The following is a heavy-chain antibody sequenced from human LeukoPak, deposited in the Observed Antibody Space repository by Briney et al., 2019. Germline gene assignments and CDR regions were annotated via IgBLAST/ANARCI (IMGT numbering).Heavy chain of an antibody. D-gene: IGHD3-16*01. CDR1: GYSIRSGYY. CDR3: ARDLRMGGPWRQFDY. CDR2: SYHNGGT. V-gene: IGHV4-38-2*02. J-gene: IGHJ4*02. Sequence: SETLSLTCTVSGYSIRSGYYWAWIRQPPGKGLEWIGSSYHNGGTDYNPSLKSRITMSVDTSKNQFSLQLNSLTAADTAVYYCARDLRMGGPWRQFDYWGQGTLVTVSS.